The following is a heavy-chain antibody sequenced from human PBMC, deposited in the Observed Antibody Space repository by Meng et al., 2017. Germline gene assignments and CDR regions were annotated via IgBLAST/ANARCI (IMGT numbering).Heavy chain of an antibody. CDR1: GFTFSGSA. D-gene: IGHD3-10*01. CDR3: TRQSQDLWFGELLASDAFDI. J-gene: IGHJ3*02. Sequence: GESLKISCAASGFTFSGSAMHWVRQASGKGLEWVGRIRSKANSYATAYAASVKGRFTISRDDSKNTAYLQMSSLKTEDTAVYYCTRQSQDLWFGELLASDAFDIWGQGTMVTVSS. V-gene: IGHV3-73*01. CDR2: IRSKANSYAT.